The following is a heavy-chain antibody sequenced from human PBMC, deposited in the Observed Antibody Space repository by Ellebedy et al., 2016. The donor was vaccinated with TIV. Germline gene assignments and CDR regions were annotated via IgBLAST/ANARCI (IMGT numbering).Heavy chain of an antibody. CDR2: ISSSGFYI. D-gene: IGHD2-8*01. CDR1: GFIFSNYG. J-gene: IGHJ4*02. CDR3: ATSPYCTNGVCH. V-gene: IGHV3-21*01. Sequence: GGSLRLXXAASGFIFSNYGMHWVRQAPGKGLEWVASISSSGFYIYYADSLKGRFTISRDNAKNSVYLQMDSLRAEDTAVYYCATSPYCTNGVCHWGQGTLVTVSS.